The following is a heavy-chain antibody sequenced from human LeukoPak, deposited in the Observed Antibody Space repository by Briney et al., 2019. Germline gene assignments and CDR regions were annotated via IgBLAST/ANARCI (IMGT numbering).Heavy chain of an antibody. CDR2: ISVYNGNT. Sequence: GASVKVSCRPPGYTFTIFGTCWGRQAPGQGLEWMGWISVYNGNTNYAQKFQGRVTMTTDTSMSTAYMEVRSLRSDDTAVYYRVWEDTYRRSWLATGGQGPLVTVSS. D-gene: IGHD1-26*01. CDR3: VWEDTYRRSWLAT. V-gene: IGHV1-18*01. J-gene: IGHJ5*02. CDR1: GYTFTIFG.